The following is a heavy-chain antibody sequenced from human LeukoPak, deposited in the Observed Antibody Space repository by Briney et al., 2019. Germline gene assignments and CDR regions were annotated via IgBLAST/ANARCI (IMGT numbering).Heavy chain of an antibody. CDR1: GFTFSNAW. D-gene: IGHD3-22*01. Sequence: GGSLRLSCAASGFTFSNAWMSWVRQAPGKGLEWVSAISGSGGSTYYADSVKGRFTISRDNSKNTLYLQMNSLRAEDTAVYYCAKDRESMIVVVGFFDYWGQGTLVTVSS. J-gene: IGHJ4*02. V-gene: IGHV3-23*01. CDR3: AKDRESMIVVVGFFDY. CDR2: ISGSGGST.